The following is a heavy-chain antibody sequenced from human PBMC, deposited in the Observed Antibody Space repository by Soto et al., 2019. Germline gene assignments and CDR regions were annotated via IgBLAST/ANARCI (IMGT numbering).Heavy chain of an antibody. D-gene: IGHD6-6*01. V-gene: IGHV4-59*01. CDR3: ARGDSSSSGWFDP. CDR1: GGSISSYY. CDR2: IYYSGST. Sequence: PSETLSLTCTVSGGSISSYYWSWIRQPPGKGLEWIGYIYYSGSTNYNPSLKSRVTISVDTSKGQFSLKLSSVTAADTAVYYCARGDSSSSGWFDPWGQGTLVTVS. J-gene: IGHJ5*02.